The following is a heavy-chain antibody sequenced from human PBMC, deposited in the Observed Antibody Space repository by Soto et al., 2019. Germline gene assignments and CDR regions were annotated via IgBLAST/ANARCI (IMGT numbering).Heavy chain of an antibody. CDR3: ARYRREAVAGYTLDN. Sequence: TLSLTCTVSGGSISSNYRTWIRQPPGKGLEWIGYVYNSGSTSYNPSLKSRVTISEDTSKSQFSLKVNSMTAADTAVYYCARYRREAVAGYTLDNWGQGILVTVSS. V-gene: IGHV4-59*01. CDR1: GGSISSNY. J-gene: IGHJ4*02. D-gene: IGHD6-13*01. CDR2: VYNSGST.